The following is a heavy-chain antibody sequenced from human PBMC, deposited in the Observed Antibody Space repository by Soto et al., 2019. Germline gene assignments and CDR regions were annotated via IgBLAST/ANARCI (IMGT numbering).Heavy chain of an antibody. V-gene: IGHV3-7*04. D-gene: IGHD2-15*01. CDR3: TKDRVPDGIYSFDY. CDR1: GFRFSAYW. CDR2: LNYDGSQT. Sequence: GGSLRLSCAVSGFRFSAYWMSWVRQTPGKGLEWVAVLNYDGSQTYYVDSVRGRFSISRDNTKDSLYLQMHSLRVEDTAVYFCTKDRVPDGIYSFDYWGQGALVTAPQ. J-gene: IGHJ4*02.